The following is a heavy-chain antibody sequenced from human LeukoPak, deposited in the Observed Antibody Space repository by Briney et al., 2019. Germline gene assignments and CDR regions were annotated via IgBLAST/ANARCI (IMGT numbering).Heavy chain of an antibody. CDR1: GYTFTSYG. J-gene: IGHJ5*02. CDR2: INPNSGGT. CDR3: ARSLQWLVQFDP. Sequence: ASVKVSCKASGYTFTSYGISWVRQAPGQGLEWMGWINPNSGGTNYAQKFQGRVTMTRGTSISTAYMELSRLRSDDTAVYYCARSLQWLVQFDPWGQGALVTVSS. V-gene: IGHV1-2*02. D-gene: IGHD6-19*01.